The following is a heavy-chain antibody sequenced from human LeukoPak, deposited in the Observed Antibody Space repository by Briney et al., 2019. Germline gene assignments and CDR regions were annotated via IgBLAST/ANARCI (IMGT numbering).Heavy chain of an antibody. J-gene: IGHJ6*03. Sequence: ASVKVSCKASGYTFTSYDINWVRQATGQGLEWMGWMNPNSGNTGYAQKFQGRVTITRNPSISTAYMELSSLRSEDTAVYYCARGKRFNRSGYGYYYYMDVWGKGTTVTVSS. D-gene: IGHD1-1*01. V-gene: IGHV1-8*03. CDR3: ARGKRFNRSGYGYYYYMDV. CDR1: GYTFTSYD. CDR2: MNPNSGNT.